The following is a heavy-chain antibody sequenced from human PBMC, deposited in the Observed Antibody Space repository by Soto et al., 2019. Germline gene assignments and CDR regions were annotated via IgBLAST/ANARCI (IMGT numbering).Heavy chain of an antibody. CDR2: ISYTGNT. J-gene: IGHJ4*02. CDR1: GRSISSVGYY. CDR3: ARPNDYWNGYGPFDY. V-gene: IGHV4-31*11. Sequence: SETLSLTCAVSGRSISSVGYYWSWVRQHPGKGLEWIGSISYTGNTYYNPSLENRLSISLDTSEKRFYLRLNSVTAADTAIYYCARPNDYWNGYGPFDYWGQGSLVTVSS. D-gene: IGHD3-3*01.